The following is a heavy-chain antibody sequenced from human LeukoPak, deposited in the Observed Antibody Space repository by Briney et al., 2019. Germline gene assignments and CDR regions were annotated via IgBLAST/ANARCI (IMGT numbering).Heavy chain of an antibody. CDR3: ARSLPYGTTWYGRSDF. J-gene: IGHJ4*02. CDR1: GFTFSSYS. D-gene: IGHD6-13*01. CDR2: IRQDGDTK. V-gene: IGHV3-7*03. Sequence: GGSLRLSCAASGFTFSSYSMNWVRQAPGKGLEWVANIRQDGDTKYYVDSVKGRFTISRDNAMNSLYLQMNSLRAEGTAIYYCARSLPYGTTWYGRSDFWGQGTLVTVSS.